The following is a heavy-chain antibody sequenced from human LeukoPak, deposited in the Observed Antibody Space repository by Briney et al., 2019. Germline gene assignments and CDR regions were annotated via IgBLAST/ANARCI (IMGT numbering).Heavy chain of an antibody. J-gene: IGHJ5*02. Sequence: ASVEVSCKASGYTFTSYGISWVRQAPGQGLEWMGWISAYNGNTNYAQKLQGRVTMTTDTSTSTAYMELSRLRSDDTAVYYCARDRIAAHGWFDPWGQGTLVTVSS. CDR3: ARDRIAAHGWFDP. CDR2: ISAYNGNT. D-gene: IGHD6-6*01. V-gene: IGHV1-18*01. CDR1: GYTFTSYG.